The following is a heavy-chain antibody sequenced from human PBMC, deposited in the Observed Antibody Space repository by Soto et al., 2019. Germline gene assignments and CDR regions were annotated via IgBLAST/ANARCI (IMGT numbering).Heavy chain of an antibody. CDR3: ARESSSPNYYYYGMDV. Sequence: QVQLVQSGAEVKKPGSSVKVSCRASGGTFSSYAVSWVRQAPGQGLEWMGVIIPLLNTPKYVQKFQGRVTITADASATTAYIELSSLRSEDTAVYYCARESSSPNYYYYGMDVWGQVTTVTVSS. CDR1: GGTFSSYA. J-gene: IGHJ6*02. D-gene: IGHD6-6*01. CDR2: IIPLLNTP. V-gene: IGHV1-69*01.